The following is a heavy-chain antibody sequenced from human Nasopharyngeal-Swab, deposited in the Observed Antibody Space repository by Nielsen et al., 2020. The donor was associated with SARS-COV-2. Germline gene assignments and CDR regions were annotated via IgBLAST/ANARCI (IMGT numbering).Heavy chain of an antibody. V-gene: IGHV3-23*01. J-gene: IGHJ6*04. CDR1: GFIFKNYA. Sequence: GESLKLSCSASGFIFKNYAMNWVRQAPVRGLEWVSALSGADDSTKYADSVKGRFTISRDNSKNTLNLQMNNLRAEDTAIYYCAKDRDSGDDSEEYYHYDGMDVWGKGAPGTVSS. CDR3: AKDRDSGDDSEEYYHYDGMDV. D-gene: IGHD5-12*01. CDR2: LSGADDST.